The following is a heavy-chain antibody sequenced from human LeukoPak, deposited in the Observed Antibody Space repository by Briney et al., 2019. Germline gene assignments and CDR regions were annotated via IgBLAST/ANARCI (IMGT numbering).Heavy chain of an antibody. J-gene: IGHJ3*02. CDR2: VYDSGST. CDR1: GYSISSGYY. CDR3: ARHYGDYVDAFDI. D-gene: IGHD4-17*01. Sequence: PSETLSLTCTVSGYSISSGYYWGWIRQPPGKGLEWIGSVYDSGSTYYNPYLKRRVTRSVDTSKNQFSLKLSSVTAADTAVYYCARHYGDYVDAFDIWGQGTMVTVSS. V-gene: IGHV4-38-2*02.